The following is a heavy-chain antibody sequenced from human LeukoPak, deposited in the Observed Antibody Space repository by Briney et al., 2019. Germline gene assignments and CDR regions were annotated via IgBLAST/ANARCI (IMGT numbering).Heavy chain of an antibody. Sequence: GSGPGLVKPSETLSLTCTVSGGSISSHYWSWIRQPAGKGLEWIGRIYYSGSTMYNPSLKSRVTMSVDTSKNQFSLKLSSVTAAGTAVYYCARETYLIGWYFDLWGRGTLVTVSS. CDR3: ARETYLIGWYFDL. J-gene: IGHJ2*01. V-gene: IGHV4-4*07. D-gene: IGHD3-16*02. CDR2: IYYSGST. CDR1: GGSISSHY.